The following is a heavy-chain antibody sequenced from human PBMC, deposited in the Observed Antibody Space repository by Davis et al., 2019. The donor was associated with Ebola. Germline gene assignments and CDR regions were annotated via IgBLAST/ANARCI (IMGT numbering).Heavy chain of an antibody. J-gene: IGHJ4*02. CDR3: ARARGYSYGEGFDY. CDR1: GFTFSSYG. V-gene: IGHV3-33*01. CDR2: IWYDGSNK. D-gene: IGHD5-18*01. Sequence: GESLKISCAASGFTFSSYGMHWVRQAPGKGLEWVAVIWYDGSNKYYADSVKGRFTISRDNSKNTLYLQMNSLRAEDTAVYYCARARGYSYGEGFDYWGQGTLVTVSS.